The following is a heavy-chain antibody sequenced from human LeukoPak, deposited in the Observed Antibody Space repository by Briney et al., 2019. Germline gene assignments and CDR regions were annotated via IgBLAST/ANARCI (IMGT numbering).Heavy chain of an antibody. Sequence: ASVKVSCKASGGTFSSYSINWVRQAPGQGLEWMGWISTYNGNTNYAQKLQGRATMTTDTSTSTAYMELRSLRSDDTAVYYCAKDRWRDGSSSFDNWGQGTLVTVSS. V-gene: IGHV1-18*01. D-gene: IGHD6-6*01. J-gene: IGHJ4*02. CDR1: GGTFSSYS. CDR3: AKDRWRDGSSSFDN. CDR2: ISTYNGNT.